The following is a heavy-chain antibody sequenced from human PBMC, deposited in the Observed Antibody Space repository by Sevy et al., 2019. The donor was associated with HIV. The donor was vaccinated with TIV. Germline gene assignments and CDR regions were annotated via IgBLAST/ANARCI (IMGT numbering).Heavy chain of an antibody. J-gene: IGHJ6*02. CDR1: GFTFSSYA. D-gene: IGHD6-19*01. CDR2: ISYDGSNK. Sequence: GGSLRLSCAASGFTFSSYAMHWVRQAPGKGLEWVAVISYDGSNKYYADSVKDRFTISRDNSKNTLYLQMNSLRAEDTAVYYCARETVAGTYYYYYGMDVWGQGTTVTVSS. V-gene: IGHV3-30*04. CDR3: ARETVAGTYYYYYGMDV.